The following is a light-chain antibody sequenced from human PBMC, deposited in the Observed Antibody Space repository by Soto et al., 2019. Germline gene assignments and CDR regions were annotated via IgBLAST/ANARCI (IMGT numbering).Light chain of an antibody. CDR3: QQYNGLPYT. CDR1: QSINSW. J-gene: IGKJ2*01. Sequence: DIQMTQSPSTLSASVGDRVTITCRASQSINSWLAWYQQKPGKAPDLLIYDASSLESGVPSRFSGSGSGTKFTLTISSLQPDDFAIYYCQQYNGLPYTFGQGTKLEIK. V-gene: IGKV1-5*01. CDR2: DAS.